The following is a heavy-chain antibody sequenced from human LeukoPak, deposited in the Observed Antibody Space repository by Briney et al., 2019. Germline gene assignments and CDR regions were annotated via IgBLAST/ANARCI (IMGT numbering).Heavy chain of an antibody. Sequence: PSETLSLTCTVSGGSISSGSYYWSWIRQPAGKGLEWIGRIYTSGSTNYNPSLKSRVTISVDTSKNQFSLKLSSVIAADTAVYYCARVGSGYEPWGQGTLVTVSS. CDR1: GGSISSGSYY. J-gene: IGHJ5*02. V-gene: IGHV4-61*02. D-gene: IGHD5-12*01. CDR3: ARVGSGYEP. CDR2: IYTSGST.